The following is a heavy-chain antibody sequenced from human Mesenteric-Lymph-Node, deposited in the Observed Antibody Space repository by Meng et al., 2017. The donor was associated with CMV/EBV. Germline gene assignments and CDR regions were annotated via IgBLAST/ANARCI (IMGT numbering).Heavy chain of an antibody. Sequence: SGFTFSGSGIHWVRQASGKGLKWVGRIRSKANSYATAYAASVKDRFTISRDDSKNTAYLQMNSLKTEDTAVYYCTRLAETGTTLYSWGQGTLVTVSS. CDR2: IRSKANSYAT. CDR1: GFTFSGSG. J-gene: IGHJ4*02. D-gene: IGHD1-7*01. CDR3: TRLAETGTTLYS. V-gene: IGHV3-73*01.